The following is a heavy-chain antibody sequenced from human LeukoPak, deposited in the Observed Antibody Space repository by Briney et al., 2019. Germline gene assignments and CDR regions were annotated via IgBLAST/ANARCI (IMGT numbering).Heavy chain of an antibody. D-gene: IGHD2-2*02. Sequence: GGSLRLSCAASGFTFSSYAMSWVRQAPGKGLEWVSAISGSGGSTYYADSVKGRFTISRDNSKNTLYLQMNSLRAEDTAVYYCATPTPDIVVVPAAIPRAYYYMDVWGKGTTVTVSS. CDR1: GFTFSSYA. J-gene: IGHJ6*03. CDR2: ISGSGGST. V-gene: IGHV3-23*01. CDR3: ATPTPDIVVVPAAIPRAYYYMDV.